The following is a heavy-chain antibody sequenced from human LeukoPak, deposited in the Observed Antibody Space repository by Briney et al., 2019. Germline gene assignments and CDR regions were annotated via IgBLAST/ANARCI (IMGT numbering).Heavy chain of an antibody. J-gene: IGHJ5*02. CDR2: IYHSGST. V-gene: IGHV4-38-2*02. CDR3: ARGMASMVRGVIILWFDP. CDR1: GGSISSYY. Sequence: SETLSLTCTVSGGSISSYYWGWIRQPPGKGLGWIGSIYHSGSTYYNPSLKSRVTISVDTSKNQFSLKLSSVTAADTAVYYCARGMASMVRGVIILWFDPWGQGTLITVSS. D-gene: IGHD3-10*01.